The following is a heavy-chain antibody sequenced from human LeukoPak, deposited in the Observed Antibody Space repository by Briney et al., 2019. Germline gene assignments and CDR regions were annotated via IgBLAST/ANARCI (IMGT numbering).Heavy chain of an antibody. V-gene: IGHV4-59*01. CDR1: GGSISSYY. J-gene: IGHJ4*02. CDR2: IYYSGST. CDR3: SRGRWLRLPNY. D-gene: IGHD5-12*01. Sequence: PSETLSLTCTVSGGSISSYYWSWIRQPPGKGLEWIGYIYYSGSTNYNPSLKSRVTISVDTSKNQFSLKLSSVTAADTAVYYCSRGRWLRLPNYWGQGTLVTVSS.